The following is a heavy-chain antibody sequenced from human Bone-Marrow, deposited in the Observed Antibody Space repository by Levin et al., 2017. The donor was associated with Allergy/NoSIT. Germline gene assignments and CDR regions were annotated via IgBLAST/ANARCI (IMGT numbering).Heavy chain of an antibody. Sequence: GGSLRLSCAASGFTFGTYDMHWVRQEIGKGLEWVSGIDTSGDTYYSGSVKGRFTISREDVKNSLYHQMNNLRAGDTAVYYCAREGRSYGSGSYYGRDGMDVWGQGTTVIVSS. V-gene: IGHV3-13*01. CDR1: GFTFGTYD. CDR2: IDTSGDT. D-gene: IGHD3-10*01. J-gene: IGHJ6*02. CDR3: AREGRSYGSGSYYGRDGMDV.